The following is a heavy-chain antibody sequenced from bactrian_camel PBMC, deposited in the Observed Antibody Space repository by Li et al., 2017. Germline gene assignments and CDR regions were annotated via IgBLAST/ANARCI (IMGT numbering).Heavy chain of an antibody. D-gene: IGHD7*01. J-gene: IGHJ6*01. CDR1: GSSGYILRRCK. CDR2: IESRGTT. CDR3: AAVAEGRTVEGGVSLFRLFDSGY. V-gene: IGHV3S53*01. Sequence: VQLVESGGGSVQAGGSLKLSCAVDGSSGYILRRCKMGWWRRAPNKEREGVARIESRGTTEYLDSVKDRFTIFKDNAGKTLYLQMNNLRPEDTAMYYCAAVAEGRTVEGGVSLFRLFDSGYWGQGTQVTVS.